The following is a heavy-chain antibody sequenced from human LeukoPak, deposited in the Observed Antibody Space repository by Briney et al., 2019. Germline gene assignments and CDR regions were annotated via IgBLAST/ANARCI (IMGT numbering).Heavy chain of an antibody. Sequence: GGSLRLSCAASGFTFDDYGMSWVRHAPGKGLEWVSGIYWNGGSTGYADSVKGRFTISRDNAKNSLYLQMNSLRAEDTALYYCARDGCSSTSCYAPGDYMDVWGKGTTVTVSS. D-gene: IGHD2-2*01. CDR3: ARDGCSSTSCYAPGDYMDV. J-gene: IGHJ6*03. V-gene: IGHV3-20*04. CDR1: GFTFDDYG. CDR2: IYWNGGST.